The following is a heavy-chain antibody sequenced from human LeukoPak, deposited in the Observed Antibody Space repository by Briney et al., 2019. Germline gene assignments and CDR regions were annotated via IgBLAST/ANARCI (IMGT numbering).Heavy chain of an antibody. CDR1: GSRFTSYW. CDR3: RIAVAGTASDY. J-gene: IGHJ4*02. D-gene: IGHD6-19*01. Sequence: GESLKISCQGSGSRFTSYWISWVRQLPGKGLEWMGRIDPSDSYTNYSPSFQGHVTISADKSISTAYLQWSSLKASDTAMYYCRIAVAGTASDYWGQGTLVTVSS. V-gene: IGHV5-10-1*01. CDR2: IDPSDSYT.